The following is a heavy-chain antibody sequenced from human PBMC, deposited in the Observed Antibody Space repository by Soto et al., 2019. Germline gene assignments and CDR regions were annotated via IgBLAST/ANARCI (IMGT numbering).Heavy chain of an antibody. Sequence: QVQLVQSGAEVKKPGASVKVSRKASGYTFTSYDINWVRQATGQGLEWMGWMNPNSGNTGYAQKFQCXVTMTRNTSISTAYMELCSLRSEDTAVYYCARSTNDYGDRHWGQGTLVTVSS. CDR2: MNPNSGNT. V-gene: IGHV1-8*01. CDR1: GYTFTSYD. J-gene: IGHJ4*02. D-gene: IGHD4-17*01. CDR3: ARSTNDYGDRH.